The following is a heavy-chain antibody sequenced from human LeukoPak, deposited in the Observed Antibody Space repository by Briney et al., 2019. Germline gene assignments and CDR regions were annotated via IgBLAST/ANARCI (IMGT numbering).Heavy chain of an antibody. CDR3: AKTEYGDYGDYYYYMDV. CDR2: ISGSSSYI. CDR1: GFTFSSYN. J-gene: IGHJ6*03. D-gene: IGHD4-17*01. Sequence: GGSLRLSCAASGFTFSSYNMNWVRQAPGKGLEWVSSISGSSSYIYYADSVKGRFTISRDNSKNTLYLQMNSLRAEDTAVYYCAKTEYGDYGDYYYYMDVWGKGTTVTVSS. V-gene: IGHV3-21*04.